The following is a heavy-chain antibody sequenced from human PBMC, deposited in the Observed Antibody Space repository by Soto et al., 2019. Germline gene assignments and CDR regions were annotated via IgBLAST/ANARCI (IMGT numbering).Heavy chain of an antibody. J-gene: IGHJ4*02. Sequence: PGGSLRLSCAASGFTFSSYAMSWVRQAPGKGLEWVSAISGSGGSTYYADSVKGRFTISRDNSKNTLYLQMNSLRAEDTAVYYCAKDGGDYDFWSGYPHYFDYWGQGTLVTVSS. V-gene: IGHV3-23*01. D-gene: IGHD3-3*01. CDR1: GFTFSSYA. CDR2: ISGSGGST. CDR3: AKDGGDYDFWSGYPHYFDY.